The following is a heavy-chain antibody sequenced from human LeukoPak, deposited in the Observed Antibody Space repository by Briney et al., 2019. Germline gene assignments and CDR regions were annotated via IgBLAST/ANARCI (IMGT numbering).Heavy chain of an antibody. V-gene: IGHV1-8*03. CDR3: ARAYPYYDSSGYYFHYYYYYYMDV. J-gene: IGHJ6*03. D-gene: IGHD3-22*01. Sequence: ASVKVSCKASGYTFTSYDINWVRQATGQGLEWMGWMNPNSGNTGYAQKFQGRVTITRNTSISTAYMELGSLRSEDTAVYYCARAYPYYDSSGYYFHYYYYYYMDVWGKGTTVTVSS. CDR2: MNPNSGNT. CDR1: GYTFTSYD.